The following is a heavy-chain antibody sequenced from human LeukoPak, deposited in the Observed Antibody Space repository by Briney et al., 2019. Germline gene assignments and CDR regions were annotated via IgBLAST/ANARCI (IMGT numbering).Heavy chain of an antibody. V-gene: IGHV3-30*02. CDR2: IQYDGNSK. CDR1: GFIFSSYG. CDR3: ASAGYSSSWYYNN. J-gene: IGHJ4*02. D-gene: IGHD6-13*01. Sequence: GGSLRLSCAASGFIFSSYGMHWVRQAPGKGLEWVAFIQYDGNSKYYADSVKGRFTISRDNAKNSLYLQMNSLRAEDTAVYYCASAGYSSSWYYNNWGQGTLVTVSS.